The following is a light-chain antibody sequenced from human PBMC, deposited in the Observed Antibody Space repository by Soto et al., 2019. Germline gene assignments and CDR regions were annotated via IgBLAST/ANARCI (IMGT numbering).Light chain of an antibody. Sequence: VLTQSSSASASLGSSVKLTCTLSSGHSSYIIAWHQQQPGKAPRYLMKLEGSGNYNKGSGVPDRFSGSSSGADRYLTISKLQFEDEADYYCESWDSNNWVFGGGTKLTVL. V-gene: IGLV4-60*02. J-gene: IGLJ3*02. CDR2: LEGSGNY. CDR3: ESWDSNNWV. CDR1: SGHSSYI.